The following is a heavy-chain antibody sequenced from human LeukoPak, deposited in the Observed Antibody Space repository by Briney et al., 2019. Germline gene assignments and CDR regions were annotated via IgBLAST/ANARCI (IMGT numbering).Heavy chain of an antibody. J-gene: IGHJ5*02. V-gene: IGHV3-74*01. CDR1: GFTFSNYW. CDR3: ARDFGAPAP. CDR2: INGDGSRT. D-gene: IGHD3-3*01. Sequence: PGGSLRLSCAASGFTFSNYWTHWVRQAPGKGLVWVSRINGDGSRTNYADSVKGRFTISRDNARNTLYLQMSILRVEDTALYYCARDFGAPAPWGQGTLVTVSS.